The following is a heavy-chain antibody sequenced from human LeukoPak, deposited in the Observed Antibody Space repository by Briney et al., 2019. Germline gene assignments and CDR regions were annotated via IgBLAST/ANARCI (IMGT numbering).Heavy chain of an antibody. Sequence: GSSVKVSCKGSGGTFSSYAMSWVRQAPGQRREWRGRIIPIFGTANYARKFQGRVTITTDESTSTAYMELSSLRSEDTAVYYCAREVSAVAGTRLYYFDYWGQGTLVTVSS. CDR1: GGTFSSYA. V-gene: IGHV1-69*05. D-gene: IGHD6-19*01. J-gene: IGHJ4*02. CDR3: AREVSAVAGTRLYYFDY. CDR2: IIPIFGTA.